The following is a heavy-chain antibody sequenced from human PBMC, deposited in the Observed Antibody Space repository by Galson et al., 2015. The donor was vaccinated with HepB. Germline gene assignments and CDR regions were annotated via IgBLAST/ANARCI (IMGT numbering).Heavy chain of an antibody. CDR1: GYTFTSYD. Sequence: SVKVSCKASGYTFTSYDINWVRQATGQGLEWMGWMNPNSGNTGYAQKFQGRVTMTRNTSISTAYMELSSLRSEDTAVYYCARAPKRHYYYDRYGMDVWGQGTTVTVSS. CDR3: ARAPKRHYYYDRYGMDV. J-gene: IGHJ6*02. V-gene: IGHV1-8*01. CDR2: MNPNSGNT. D-gene: IGHD3-22*01.